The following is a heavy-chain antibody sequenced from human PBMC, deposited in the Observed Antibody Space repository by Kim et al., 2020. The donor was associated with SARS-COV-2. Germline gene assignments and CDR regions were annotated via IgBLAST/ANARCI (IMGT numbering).Heavy chain of an antibody. V-gene: IGHV3-7*03. CDR3: ARAYFYNSSGYYAFYY. D-gene: IGHD3-22*01. J-gene: IGHJ4*02. Sequence: DHVQGRFTISRANAKKSVYLQMNSLTAEDTAVYYCARAYFYNSSGYYAFYYWGQGALVTVSS.